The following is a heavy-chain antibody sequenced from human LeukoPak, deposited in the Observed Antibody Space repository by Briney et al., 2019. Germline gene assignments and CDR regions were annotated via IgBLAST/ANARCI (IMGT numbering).Heavy chain of an antibody. CDR3: ARAAHTRIAAAWSHAFDI. CDR2: INHSGST. D-gene: IGHD6-13*01. CDR1: GGSFSGYY. Sequence: SETLSLTCAVYGGSFSGYYWSWIRQPPGKGLEWIGEINHSGSTNYNPSLKSRVTISVDTSKNQFSLKLSSVTAADTAVYYCARAAHTRIAAAWSHAFDIWGQGTMVTVSS. V-gene: IGHV4-34*01. J-gene: IGHJ3*02.